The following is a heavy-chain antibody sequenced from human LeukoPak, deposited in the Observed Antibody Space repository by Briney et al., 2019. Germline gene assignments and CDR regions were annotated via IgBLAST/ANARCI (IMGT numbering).Heavy chain of an antibody. D-gene: IGHD6-19*01. J-gene: IGHJ4*02. CDR3: ARRSAVAGTLDY. CDR1: GFTFSTYS. CDR2: ITSSSSFI. Sequence: GGSLRLSCATSGFTFSTYSMNWVRQAPGTGLEWVSSITSSSSFIYYVDSVKGRFTISRDNSKNTLYLQMNSLRAEDTAVYYCARRSAVAGTLDYWGQGTLVTVSS. V-gene: IGHV3-21*01.